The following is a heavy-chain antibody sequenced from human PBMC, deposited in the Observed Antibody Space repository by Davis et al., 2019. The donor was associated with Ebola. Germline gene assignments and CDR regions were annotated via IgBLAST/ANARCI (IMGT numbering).Heavy chain of an antibody. D-gene: IGHD3-22*01. CDR2: IYYSGST. V-gene: IGHV4-39*01. J-gene: IGHJ4*02. Sequence: SETLSLTCTVSGGSISSSSYYWGWTRQPPGKGLEWIGSIYYSGSTYYNPSLKSRVTISVDTSKNQFSLKLSSVTAADTAVYYCARRTYYYDSSGYWFDYWGQGTLVTVSS. CDR3: ARRTYYYDSSGYWFDY. CDR1: GGSISSSSYY.